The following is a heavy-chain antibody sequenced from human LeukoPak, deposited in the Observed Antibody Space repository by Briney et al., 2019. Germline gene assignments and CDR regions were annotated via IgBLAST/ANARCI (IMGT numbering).Heavy chain of an antibody. V-gene: IGHV3-33*06. CDR1: GFTFRDSG. J-gene: IGHJ1*01. D-gene: IGHD3-22*01. Sequence: GGSLRLSCAASGFTFRDSGMHWVRQAPGKGLEWVAVIWNDGSKRYYADSVKGRSTISRDNSKNTLYLQMNSLRAEDTAVYYCTKEAGYYDSSGDEYFQHWGQGTLVTVSS. CDR3: TKEAGYYDSSGDEYFQH. CDR2: IWNDGSKR.